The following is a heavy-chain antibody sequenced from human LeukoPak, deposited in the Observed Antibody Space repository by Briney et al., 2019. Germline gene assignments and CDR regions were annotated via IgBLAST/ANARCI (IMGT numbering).Heavy chain of an antibody. V-gene: IGHV4-61*02. Sequence: PSQTLSLTCTVSGVSISSGSYYWSWIRQPAGKGLEWIGRIYTSGSTNYNPSLKSRVTISVDTSKNQFSLKLSSVTAADTAVYYCARGSSGWYIGGYFDYWGQGTLVTVSS. CDR1: GVSISSGSYY. CDR2: IYTSGST. J-gene: IGHJ4*02. CDR3: ARGSSGWYIGGYFDY. D-gene: IGHD6-19*01.